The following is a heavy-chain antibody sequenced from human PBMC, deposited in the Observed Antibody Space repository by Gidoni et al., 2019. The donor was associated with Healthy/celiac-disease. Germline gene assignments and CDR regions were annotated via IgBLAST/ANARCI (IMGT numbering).Heavy chain of an antibody. D-gene: IGHD6-19*01. CDR3: ARDSISGWTPEYYYYGMDV. CDR1: GFTFSSYG. CDR2: IWYDGSNK. J-gene: IGHJ6*02. V-gene: IGHV3-33*01. Sequence: QVQLVESGAGVVQPGRSLRLSCAASGFTFSSYGMHGVREAPGKGLEWVAVIWYDGSNKYYADSVKGRFTISRDNSKNTLYLQMNSLRAEDTAVYYCARDSISGWTPEYYYYGMDVWGQGTTVTVSS.